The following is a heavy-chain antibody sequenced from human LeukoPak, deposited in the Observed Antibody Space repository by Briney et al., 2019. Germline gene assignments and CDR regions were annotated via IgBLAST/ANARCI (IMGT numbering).Heavy chain of an antibody. D-gene: IGHD2-2*01. CDR3: ASDDRGVPAAFDY. Sequence: ASVTVSCTASGGTFSSYAISWGRQARGQGLEWMGRIITILGTANYAQKFQGRVTITVDKSTSTAYMELSSLRSKDTAVYYCASDDRGVPAAFDYWGQGTLVTVSS. V-gene: IGHV1-69*04. CDR1: GGTFSSYA. CDR2: IITILGTA. J-gene: IGHJ4*02.